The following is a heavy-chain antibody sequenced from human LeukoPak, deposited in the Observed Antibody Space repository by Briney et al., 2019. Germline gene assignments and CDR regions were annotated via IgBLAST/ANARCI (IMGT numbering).Heavy chain of an antibody. J-gene: IGHJ4*02. V-gene: IGHV3-30*02. D-gene: IGHD2-2*01. CDR1: GFTFSSYG. Sequence: GGSLRLSCAASGFTFSSYGMHWVRQAPGKGLEWVAFIRYDGSNKYYADSVKGRFTISRDNSKNTLYLQMNSLRAEDTAVYYCAKAVPVPQVAVDIVVVPAADYWGQGTLVTVSS. CDR2: IRYDGSNK. CDR3: AKAVPVPQVAVDIVVVPAADY.